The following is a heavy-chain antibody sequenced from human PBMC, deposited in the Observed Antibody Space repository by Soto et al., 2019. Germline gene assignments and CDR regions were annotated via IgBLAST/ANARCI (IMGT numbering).Heavy chain of an antibody. Sequence: SETLSLTCTVSGGSISSYSWSWIRQPPGKGLEWIGYIYHSGSTYYNPSLKSRVTISVDRSKNQFSLKLSSVTAADTAVYYCARGRGLVGGPDAFDIWGQGTMVTVSS. D-gene: IGHD1-26*01. J-gene: IGHJ3*02. CDR3: ARGRGLVGGPDAFDI. CDR1: GGSISSYS. CDR2: IYHSGST. V-gene: IGHV4-30-2*01.